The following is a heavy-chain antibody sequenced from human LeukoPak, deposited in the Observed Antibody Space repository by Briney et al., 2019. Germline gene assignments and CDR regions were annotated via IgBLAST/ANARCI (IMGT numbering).Heavy chain of an antibody. J-gene: IGHJ4*02. CDR3: AKDLCGGDCYLGYFDY. CDR1: GFTFSSYG. V-gene: IGHV3-30*02. D-gene: IGHD2-21*01. Sequence: GGSLRLSCAASGFTFSSYGMHWVRQAPGKGLEWVAFIRSDGSNKYYADSEKGRFTISRDNSKNTLYLQMNSLRAEDTAVYYCAKDLCGGDCYLGYFDYWGQGTLVTVSS. CDR2: IRSDGSNK.